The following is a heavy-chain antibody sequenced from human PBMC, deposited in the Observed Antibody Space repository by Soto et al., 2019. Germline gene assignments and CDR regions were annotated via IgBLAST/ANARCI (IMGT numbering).Heavy chain of an antibody. CDR3: ARAAAYCLDA. J-gene: IGHJ5*02. Sequence: QVQLQESGPGLVKPSETLPLTCAVSGGSISNGNWWSWVRQPPGKGLEWIGEIYHSGRTNYNPSLKSRVSISVDKYNNQCALKLTSETAADTAIYYCARAAAYCLDAWGQGTLVTVAS. V-gene: IGHV4-4*02. D-gene: IGHD6-25*01. CDR1: GGSISNGNW. CDR2: IYHSGRT.